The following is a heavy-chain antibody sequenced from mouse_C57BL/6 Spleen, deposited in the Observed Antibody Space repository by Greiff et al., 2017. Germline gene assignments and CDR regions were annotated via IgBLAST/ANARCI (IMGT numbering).Heavy chain of an antibody. D-gene: IGHD2-1*01. CDR1: GYSFTGYY. CDR2: INPSTGGT. J-gene: IGHJ2*01. CDR3: ARSDYGNLDY. Sequence: VQLKESGPELVKPGASVKISCKASGYSFTGYYMNWVKQSPEKSLEWIGEINPSTGGTTYNQKFKAKATLTVDKSSSTAYMQLKSLTSEDSAVYYCARSDYGNLDYWGQGTTLTVSS. V-gene: IGHV1-42*01.